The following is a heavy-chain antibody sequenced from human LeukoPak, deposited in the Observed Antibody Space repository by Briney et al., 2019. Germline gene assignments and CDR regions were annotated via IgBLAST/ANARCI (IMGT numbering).Heavy chain of an antibody. CDR2: FFYSGSA. D-gene: IGHD1-26*01. CDR3: ARTLSRWDPFDY. V-gene: IGHV4-39*07. J-gene: IGHJ4*02. Sequence: PSETLSLTCNVSGGSISSNTYYWGWIRQPPGKGLEWIGSFFYSGSAYYNPSLKSRVTMSLDTSKNQFSLKLSSVTAADTAVYYCARTLSRWDPFDYWGQGTLVTVSS. CDR1: GGSISSNTYY.